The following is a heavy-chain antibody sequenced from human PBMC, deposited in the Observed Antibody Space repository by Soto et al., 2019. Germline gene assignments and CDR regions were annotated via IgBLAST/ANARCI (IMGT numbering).Heavy chain of an antibody. CDR2: ISAYNGNT. CDR3: ARENGYESDY. Sequence: QVQLVQSGAEVKKPGASVKVSCKASGYTFTSDGISWVRQAPGQGLDRMGWISAYNGNTNYAQKLQGSVTMTPDTSTSTAYVAQGCLRSGGTAVYYCARENGYESDYWGQGTMVTVS. CDR1: GYTFTSDG. J-gene: IGHJ4*02. D-gene: IGHD5-12*01. V-gene: IGHV1-18*01.